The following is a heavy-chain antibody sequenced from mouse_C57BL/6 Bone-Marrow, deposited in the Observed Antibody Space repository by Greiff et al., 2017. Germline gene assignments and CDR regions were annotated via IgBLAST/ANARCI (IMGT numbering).Heavy chain of an antibody. CDR3: TRGHYGSSFDY. CDR2: ISSGGDYI. Sequence: EVKLVESGEGLVKPGGSLKLSCAASGFTFSSYAMSWVRQTPEKRLEWVAYISSGGDYIYYAHTVKGRFTISIDNARNTLYLQMSSLKSEDTAMDYCTRGHYGSSFDYWGQGTTLTVSS. CDR1: GFTFSSYA. V-gene: IGHV5-9-1*02. D-gene: IGHD1-1*01. J-gene: IGHJ2*01.